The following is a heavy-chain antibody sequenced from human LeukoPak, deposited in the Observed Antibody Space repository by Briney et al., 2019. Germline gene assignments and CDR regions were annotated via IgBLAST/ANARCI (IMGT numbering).Heavy chain of an antibody. CDR1: GGTFSSYA. CDR3: ARATGSSSAGKPRWFDP. V-gene: IGHV1-69*01. D-gene: IGHD6-13*01. CDR2: GIPSFGTA. Sequence: SVKVSCKASGGTFSSYAISWVRQAPGQGLEWMGGGIPSFGTANYVQTFQGRVTITADESTSTAYMELSSLRSEDTAVYYCARATGSSSAGKPRWFDPWGQGTLVTVSS. J-gene: IGHJ5*02.